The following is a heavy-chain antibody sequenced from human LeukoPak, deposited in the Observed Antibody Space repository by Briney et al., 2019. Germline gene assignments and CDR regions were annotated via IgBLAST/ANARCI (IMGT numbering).Heavy chain of an antibody. D-gene: IGHD3-16*01. J-gene: IGHJ5*02. CDR2: IYSSGGT. CDR1: GGSINNYY. CDR3: ARRTLCCGERFDP. Sequence: PSETLSLTCTVSGGSINNYYWSWIRQPPGKGLEWIGYIYSSGGTNYNPSLKSRVIISVATYKNQFSLKLSSVTAADTAVYYCARRTLCCGERFDPWGQGTLVTVSS. V-gene: IGHV4-59*08.